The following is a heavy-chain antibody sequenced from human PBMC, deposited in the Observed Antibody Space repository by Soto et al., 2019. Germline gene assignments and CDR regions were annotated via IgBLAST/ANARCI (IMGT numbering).Heavy chain of an antibody. Sequence: ASVKVSCKASGYTFSTYYMHWVRQAPGHGLEWMGMINPTGGSTTYTQQFQGRLTMTRDTSTRTVYLELSSLRSEDTAIYSCARGELSNSGPPRDAWGQGTLVTVSS. D-gene: IGHD6-6*01. CDR2: INPTGGST. CDR1: GYTFSTYY. J-gene: IGHJ5*02. CDR3: ARGELSNSGPPRDA. V-gene: IGHV1-46*01.